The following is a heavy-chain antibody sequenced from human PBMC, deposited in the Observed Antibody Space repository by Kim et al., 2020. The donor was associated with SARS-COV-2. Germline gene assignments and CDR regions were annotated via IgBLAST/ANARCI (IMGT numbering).Heavy chain of an antibody. D-gene: IGHD3-22*01. CDR2: INPNSGGT. V-gene: IGHV1-2*02. J-gene: IGHJ4*02. CDR3: AAPDYYDSSGYPTENDY. Sequence: ASVKVSCKASGYTFTGYYMHWVRQAPGQGLEWMGWINPNSGGTNYAQKFQGRVTMTRDTSISTAYMELSRLRSDDTAVYYCAAPDYYDSSGYPTENDYWGQGTLVTVSS. CDR1: GYTFTGYY.